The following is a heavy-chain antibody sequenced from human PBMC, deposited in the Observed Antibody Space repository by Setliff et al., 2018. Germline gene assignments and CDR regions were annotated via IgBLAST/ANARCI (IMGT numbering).Heavy chain of an antibody. CDR3: VRTTRSTGFYGQGVAYYMDV. CDR2: IHYRGTT. D-gene: IGHD2-8*02. Sequence: GSLRLSCAASGFTFSNAWMSWVRQAPGKGLEWIGRIHYRGTTYSNASLASRLTLSVDTSKNQFSLWLTSVTAADAAVYYCVRTTRSTGFYGQGVAYYMDVWDKGTTVTVSS. V-gene: IGHV4-4*02. J-gene: IGHJ6*03. CDR1: GFTFSNAW.